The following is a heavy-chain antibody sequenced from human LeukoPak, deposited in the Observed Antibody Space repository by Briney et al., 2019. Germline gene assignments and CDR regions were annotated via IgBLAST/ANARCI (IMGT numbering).Heavy chain of an antibody. Sequence: GGSLRLSCAASGFIFTNYFMSWVRQAPGKGLEWVASIKHDGSEKYYVDSVRGRFTISRDNTMSSLYLQMSSLRAEDTAVYYCATDRGWRTSGYYLYYFEYWGQGTLVTFSS. D-gene: IGHD3-3*01. CDR2: IKHDGSEK. V-gene: IGHV3-7*01. J-gene: IGHJ4*02. CDR1: GFIFTNYF. CDR3: ATDRGWRTSGYYLYYFEY.